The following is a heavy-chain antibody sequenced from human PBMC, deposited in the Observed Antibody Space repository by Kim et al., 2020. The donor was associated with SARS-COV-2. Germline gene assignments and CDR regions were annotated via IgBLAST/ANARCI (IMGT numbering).Heavy chain of an antibody. V-gene: IGHV4-39*01. J-gene: IGHJ4*02. Sequence: SETLSLTCTVSGGSISSSSYYWGWIRQPPGKGLEWIGSIYYSGSTYYNPSLKSRVTISVDTSKNQFSLKLSSVTAADTAVYYCARPLLGSMGVEYFDYWGQGTLVTVSS. CDR2: IYYSGST. CDR3: ARPLLGSMGVEYFDY. CDR1: GGSISSSSYY. D-gene: IGHD3-10*01.